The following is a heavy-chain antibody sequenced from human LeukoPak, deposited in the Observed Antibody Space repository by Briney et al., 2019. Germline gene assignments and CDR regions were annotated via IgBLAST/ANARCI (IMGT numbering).Heavy chain of an antibody. CDR1: GYTFTSYG. CDR3: AISPRIVVVPAAISGWFDP. J-gene: IGHJ5*02. D-gene: IGHD2-2*02. Sequence: VASVKVSCKASGYTFTSYGISWVRQAPGQGLEWTGWISAYKCNTNYAQKLEGRVTMTTDTSTSTAYMELRSLRSDDTAVYYCAISPRIVVVPAAISGWFDPWGQGTLVTVSS. V-gene: IGHV1-18*01. CDR2: ISAYKCNT.